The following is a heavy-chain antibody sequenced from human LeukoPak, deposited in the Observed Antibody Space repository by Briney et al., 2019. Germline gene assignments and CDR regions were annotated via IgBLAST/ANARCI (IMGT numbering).Heavy chain of an antibody. CDR1: GFTFTSSA. CDR3: AAAELGIFGKPPNWFDP. J-gene: IGHJ5*02. V-gene: IGHV1-58*02. CDR2: IVVGSGNT. Sequence: SVKVSCKASGFTFTSSAMQWVRQARGQRLEWIGWIVVGSGNTNYAQKFQERVTITRDTSTSTAYMELSSLRSEDTAVYYCAAAELGIFGKPPNWFDPWGQGTLVTVSS. D-gene: IGHD3-3*01.